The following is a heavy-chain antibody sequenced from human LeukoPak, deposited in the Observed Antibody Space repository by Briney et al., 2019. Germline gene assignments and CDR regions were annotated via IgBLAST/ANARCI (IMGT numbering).Heavy chain of an antibody. CDR1: GPPINHHH. V-gene: IGHV4-59*11. Sequence: SETLSLTCYVSGPPINHHHLPWIRQPQGKGHHRIGYVYHTWTAGYHPPLKSRVAMSLDTSKNQVSLKLRSVTAADTAVYFCTRVVNGGHFDYWGQGTLVTVSS. CDR3: TRVVNGGHFDY. D-gene: IGHD2-8*01. J-gene: IGHJ4*02. CDR2: VYHTWTA.